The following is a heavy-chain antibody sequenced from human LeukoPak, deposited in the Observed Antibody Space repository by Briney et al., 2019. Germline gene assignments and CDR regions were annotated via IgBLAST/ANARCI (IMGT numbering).Heavy chain of an antibody. Sequence: SPGGSLRLSCAASGFTVSTNYMSWVRQAPGKGLEWVSSISSSSSYIYYADSVKGRFTISRDNAKNSLYLQMNSLRAEDTAVYYCARDTLPGYYDSSGYYYGVYWGQGTLVTVSS. D-gene: IGHD3-22*01. V-gene: IGHV3-21*01. CDR1: GFTVSTNY. CDR2: ISSSSSYI. CDR3: ARDTLPGYYDSSGYYYGVY. J-gene: IGHJ4*02.